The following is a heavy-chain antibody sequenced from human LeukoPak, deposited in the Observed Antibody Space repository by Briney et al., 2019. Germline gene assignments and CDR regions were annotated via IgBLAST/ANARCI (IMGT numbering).Heavy chain of an antibody. CDR1: GGTFSSYA. CDR2: IIPIFGTA. D-gene: IGHD2-8*01. V-gene: IGHV1-69*01. J-gene: IGHJ4*02. Sequence: VASVKVSCKASGGTFSSYAISWVRQAPGQGPEWMGGIIPIFGTANYAQKFQGRVTITADESTSTAYMELSSLRSEDTAVYYCARNRLSLNGGYFDYWGQGTLVTVSS. CDR3: ARNRLSLNGGYFDY.